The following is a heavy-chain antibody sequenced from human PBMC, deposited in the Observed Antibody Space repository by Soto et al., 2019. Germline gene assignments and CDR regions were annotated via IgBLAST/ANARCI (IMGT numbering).Heavy chain of an antibody. D-gene: IGHD2-15*01. CDR3: ARTGWHTVAARNYYYYMDV. CDR1: GYTFTSYG. J-gene: IGHJ6*03. Sequence: ASVKVSCKASGYTFTSYGISWVRQAPGQGLEWMGWISAYNGNTNYAQKLQGRVTMTTDTSTSTAYMELRSLRSDDTAVYYCARTGWHTVAARNYYYYMDVWGKGTTVTVSS. CDR2: ISAYNGNT. V-gene: IGHV1-18*01.